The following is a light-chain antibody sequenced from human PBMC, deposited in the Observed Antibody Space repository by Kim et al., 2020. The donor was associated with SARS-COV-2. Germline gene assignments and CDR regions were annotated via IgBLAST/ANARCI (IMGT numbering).Light chain of an antibody. V-gene: IGKV3-15*01. CDR3: QQYNISPPWT. J-gene: IGKJ1*01. Sequence: EIVMTQSPGTLSVSPGERATLSCRASQSVGRNLAWYQQKPGQAPRLLIYGASTRATGIPARFSGSGSGTGFTLTISGLQSEDFAVYYCQQYNISPPWTFGQGTKVDIK. CDR2: GAS. CDR1: QSVGRN.